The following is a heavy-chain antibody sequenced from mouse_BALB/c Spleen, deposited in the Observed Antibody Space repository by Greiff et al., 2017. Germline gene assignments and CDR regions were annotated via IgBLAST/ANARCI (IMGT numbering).Heavy chain of an antibody. D-gene: IGHD2-3*01. Sequence: EVKLVESGGGLVQPGGSRKLSCAASGFTFSSFGMHWVRQAPEKGLEWVAYISSGSSTIYYADTVKGRFTISRDNPKNTLFLQMTSLRSEDTAMYYCARDDGYYLGYWGQGTTLTVSS. V-gene: IGHV5-17*02. J-gene: IGHJ2*01. CDR1: GFTFSSFG. CDR2: ISSGSSTI. CDR3: ARDDGYYLGY.